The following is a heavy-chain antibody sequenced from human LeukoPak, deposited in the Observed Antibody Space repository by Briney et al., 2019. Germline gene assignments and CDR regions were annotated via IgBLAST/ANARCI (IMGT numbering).Heavy chain of an antibody. D-gene: IGHD3-3*01. CDR2: ISASGGTI. Sequence: GGSLRLSCAASGFTFSSYEMNWFRQAPGKGLEGVSYISASGGTIKYADSVKGRFTISRDNAKNSLYLHLNSLRVEDTAFYYCARGDGGYYYGMDVWGQGTTVTVSS. CDR3: ARGDGGYYYGMDV. J-gene: IGHJ6*02. CDR1: GFTFSSYE. V-gene: IGHV3-48*03.